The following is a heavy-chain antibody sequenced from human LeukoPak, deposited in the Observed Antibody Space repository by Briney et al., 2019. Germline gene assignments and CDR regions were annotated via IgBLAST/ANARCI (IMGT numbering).Heavy chain of an antibody. CDR1: GFTFDDYG. V-gene: IGHV3-48*01. D-gene: IGHD5-12*01. CDR2: ISYSSSTI. Sequence: GGSLRLSCAASGFTFDDYGMSWVRQAPGKGLEWVSYISYSSSTIYYADSVKGRFTISRDNAKNSLYLQMNSLRAEDTAVYYCARDPRYSGYPWGQGTLVTVSS. CDR3: ARDPRYSGYP. J-gene: IGHJ5*02.